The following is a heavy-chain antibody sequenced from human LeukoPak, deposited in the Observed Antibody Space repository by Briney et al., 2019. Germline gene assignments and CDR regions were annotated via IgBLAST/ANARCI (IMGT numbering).Heavy chain of an antibody. J-gene: IGHJ4*02. Sequence: SETLSLTCTVSGRSISSSSYYWGWSRQPPGKGLEWIGSIYYSGSPYYNPSLKSRVSISVDTSKNQFSLKLSSVTAADTAVYYCARSQAYGIFDYWGQGTLVTVSS. CDR2: IYYSGSP. D-gene: IGHD4-17*01. CDR3: ARSQAYGIFDY. CDR1: GRSISSSSYY. V-gene: IGHV4-39*01.